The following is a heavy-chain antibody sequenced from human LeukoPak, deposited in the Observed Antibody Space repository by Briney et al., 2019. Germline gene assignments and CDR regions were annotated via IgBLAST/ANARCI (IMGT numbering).Heavy chain of an antibody. CDR3: ARDMVRGVVGNYYYYGMDV. D-gene: IGHD3-10*01. J-gene: IGHJ6*02. V-gene: IGHV1-2*02. CDR1: GYTFTGYY. Sequence: GASVKVSCKASGYTFTGYYMHWVRQPPGQGLEWMGWINPNSGGTNYAQKFQGRVTMTRDTSISTAYMELSRLRSDDTAVYYCARDMVRGVVGNYYYYGMDVWGQGTTVTVSS. CDR2: INPNSGGT.